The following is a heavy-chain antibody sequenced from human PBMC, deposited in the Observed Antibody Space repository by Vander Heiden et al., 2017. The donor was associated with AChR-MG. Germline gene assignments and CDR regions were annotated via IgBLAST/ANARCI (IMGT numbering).Heavy chain of an antibody. CDR2: IAATSSPR. D-gene: IGHD2-15*01. V-gene: IGHV3-21*01. CDR3: ARGGRGATRDDTFDI. Sequence: EVQLVESGGGLVKPGGSLRLSCAASDFTFSSYSINWVRQAPGKGLEWVSSIAATSSPRFYADSVTGRFTISRDNAKSFLYLQMDSLKDEDTAVYYCARGGRGATRDDTFDIWGQGTVVTVSS. J-gene: IGHJ3*02. CDR1: DFTFSSYS.